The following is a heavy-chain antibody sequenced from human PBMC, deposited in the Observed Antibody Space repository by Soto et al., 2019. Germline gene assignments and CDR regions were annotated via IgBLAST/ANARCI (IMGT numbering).Heavy chain of an antibody. CDR2: IVGRGGST. Sequence: EVQLLESGGGLVQPGGSLRLSCAASGFTFSSYAMSWVRQAPGRGLGWSSAIVGRGGSTYYADSVKGGFTISRDNSKNTLYLQMNSLRAEDTSVYYCAKGRGFFTVVVLVAATRGPYFDYWGQGTLVTVSS. J-gene: IGHJ4*02. V-gene: IGHV3-23*01. CDR1: GFTFSSYA. CDR3: AKGRGFFTVVVLVAATRGPYFDY. D-gene: IGHD2-15*01.